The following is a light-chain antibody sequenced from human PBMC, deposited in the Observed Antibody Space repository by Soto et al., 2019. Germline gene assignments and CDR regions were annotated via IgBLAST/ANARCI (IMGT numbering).Light chain of an antibody. CDR3: QTWATGIRV. J-gene: IGLJ3*02. V-gene: IGLV4-69*01. CDR2: VNGDGSH. CDR1: SGHSIFA. Sequence: QSVLTQSPSASASLGASVKLTCTLSSGHSIFAIAWHQQQPEKGPRYLMKVNGDGSHNKGDGIPDRFSGSSSGAERYLTISSLQSEDEADYYCQTWATGIRVFGGGTK.